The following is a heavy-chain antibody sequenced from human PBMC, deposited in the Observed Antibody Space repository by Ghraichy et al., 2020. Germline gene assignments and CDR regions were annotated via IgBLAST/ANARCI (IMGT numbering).Heavy chain of an antibody. J-gene: IGHJ4*02. CDR3: AKILYYDSSGPIDY. D-gene: IGHD3-22*01. CDR2: ISGSGGST. Sequence: GGSLRLSCAASGFTFSNYAMNWVRQAPGKGLEWVSAISGSGGSTYYADSVKGRFTISRDNSKNTLYLQMNSLRAEDTAVYYYAKILYYDSSGPIDYWGQGTLVTVSS. V-gene: IGHV3-23*01. CDR1: GFTFSNYA.